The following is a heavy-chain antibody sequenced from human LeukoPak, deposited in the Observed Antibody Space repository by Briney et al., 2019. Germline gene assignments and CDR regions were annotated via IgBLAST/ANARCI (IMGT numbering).Heavy chain of an antibody. CDR2: ISGSGGST. J-gene: IGHJ4*02. CDR3: AKGFRVVTAQMDY. Sequence: GGSLRLSCAASGFTFSSYAMSWVRQAPGKGLEWVSAISGSGGSTYYADSVKGRFTISRDNSKNTLYLQMNSLRAEDTAVYYWAKGFRVVTAQMDYWGQETLVTVSS. V-gene: IGHV3-23*01. D-gene: IGHD2-21*02. CDR1: GFTFSSYA.